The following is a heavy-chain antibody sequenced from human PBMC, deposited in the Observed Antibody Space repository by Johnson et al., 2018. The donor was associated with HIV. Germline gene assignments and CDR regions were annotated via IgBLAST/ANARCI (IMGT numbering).Heavy chain of an antibody. CDR3: ARDRGYWDAFDI. CDR2: IQIDGTST. V-gene: IGHV3-74*03. D-gene: IGHD3-22*01. J-gene: IGHJ3*02. CDR1: GISFSSYW. Sequence: VQLVESGGGLVQPGGSLRLSCVASGISFSSYWMHWVRQAPGKGLVWVSRIQIDGTSTTYADSVKARFTISRDNAKDTLYLQMNSLRAEDTAVYYCARDRGYWDAFDIWGQGTMVTVSS.